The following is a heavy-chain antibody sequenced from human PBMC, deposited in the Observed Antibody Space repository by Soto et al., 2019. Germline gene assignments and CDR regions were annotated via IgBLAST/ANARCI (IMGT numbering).Heavy chain of an antibody. CDR1: GGSISSGGYS. CDR2: IYHSGST. J-gene: IGHJ4*02. CDR3: PRATGADKEDY. D-gene: IGHD3-10*01. V-gene: IGHV4-30-2*01. Sequence: SETLSLTCAVSGGSISSGGYSWSWIRQPPGKGLEWIGYIYHSGSTYYNPSLKSRFSISRDNPKNSLYLQMNSLRAEDTAVYYGPRATGADKEDYWGQGTLVTVSS.